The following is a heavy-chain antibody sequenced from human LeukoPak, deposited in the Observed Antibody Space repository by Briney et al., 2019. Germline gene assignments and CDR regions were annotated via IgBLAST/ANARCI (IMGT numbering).Heavy chain of an antibody. CDR1: GFTFSSYA. J-gene: IGHJ4*02. CDR2: ISGSGGST. V-gene: IGHV3-23*01. CDR3: PKYLAYCGGASYLGFSAY. D-gene: IGHD2-21*02. Sequence: GGSLRLSCAASGFTFSSYAMSWVRQAPGKGLEWVSDISGSGGSTYYADSVKGRFTISRDNSKNTLYLQMNSLRAEDTAVYYCPKYLAYCGGASYLGFSAYWGQGTLVTVPS.